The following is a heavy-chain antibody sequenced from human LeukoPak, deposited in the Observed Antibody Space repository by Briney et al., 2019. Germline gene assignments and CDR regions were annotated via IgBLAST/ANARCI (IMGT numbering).Heavy chain of an antibody. D-gene: IGHD3-3*01. CDR1: GSTFSSYG. CDR2: ISYDGSNK. Sequence: GGSLRLSCAASGSTFSSYGMHWVRQAPGKGLEWVAVISYDGSNKYYADSVKGRFTISRDNSKNTLYLQMNSLRAEDTAVYYCANLGPTITIFGVVRDAFDIWGQGTMVTVSS. J-gene: IGHJ3*02. V-gene: IGHV3-30*18. CDR3: ANLGPTITIFGVVRDAFDI.